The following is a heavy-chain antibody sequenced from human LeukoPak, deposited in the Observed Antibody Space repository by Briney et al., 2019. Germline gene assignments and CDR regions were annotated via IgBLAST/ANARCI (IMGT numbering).Heavy chain of an antibody. CDR3: AKSQGSLVIDAFDI. D-gene: IGHD3-9*01. Sequence: PGGSLRLSCAASGFTVSSSYMSWVRQAPGKGLEWVSVIHSGGNTYYADSVKGRFTISRDNSKNTLYLQMNSLRAEDTAVYYCAKSQGSLVIDAFDIWGQGTMVTVSS. CDR1: GFTVSSSY. J-gene: IGHJ3*02. V-gene: IGHV3-53*05. CDR2: IHSGGNT.